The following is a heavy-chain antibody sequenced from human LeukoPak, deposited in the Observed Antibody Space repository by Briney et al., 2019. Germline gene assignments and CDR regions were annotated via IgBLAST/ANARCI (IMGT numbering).Heavy chain of an antibody. CDR3: ARGEMGDHYDSSGYYYGFGED. V-gene: IGHV3-30-3*01. CDR2: ISYDGSNK. D-gene: IGHD3-22*01. J-gene: IGHJ4*02. CDR1: GFTFSSYA. Sequence: GGSLRLSCAASGFTFSSYAMHWVRQAPGKGLEWVAVISYDGSNKYYADSVKGRFTISRDNSKNTLYLQMNSLRAEDTAVYYCARGEMGDHYDSSGYYYGFGEDWGQGTLVTVSS.